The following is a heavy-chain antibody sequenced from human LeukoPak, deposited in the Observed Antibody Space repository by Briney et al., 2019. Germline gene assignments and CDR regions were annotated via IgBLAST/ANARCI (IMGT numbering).Heavy chain of an antibody. Sequence: SETLSLTCAVYGGSFSGYYWSWIRQPPGKGLEWIGEINHSGSTNYNPSLKSRVTISVDTSKNQFPLKLSSVTAADTAVYYCARGLGRWLQLLGNWFDPWGQGTLVTVSS. CDR1: GGSFSGYY. V-gene: IGHV4-34*01. CDR2: INHSGST. CDR3: ARGLGRWLQLLGNWFDP. D-gene: IGHD5-12*01. J-gene: IGHJ5*02.